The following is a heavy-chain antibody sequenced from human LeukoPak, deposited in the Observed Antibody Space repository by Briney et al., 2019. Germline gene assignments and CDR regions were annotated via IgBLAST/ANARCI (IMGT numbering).Heavy chain of an antibody. CDR3: AREMVLGSWFY. D-gene: IGHD2-8*01. CDR1: GYTFTSYG. J-gene: IGHJ4*02. CDR2: TSAYNGNT. V-gene: IGHV1-18*01. Sequence: GASVKVSCKASGYTFTSYGISWVRQAPGQGPEWMGWTSAYNGNTNYAQKLQGRVTMTTDTSTSTAYMELRSLRSDDTAVYYCAREMVLGSWFYWGQGTLVTVSS.